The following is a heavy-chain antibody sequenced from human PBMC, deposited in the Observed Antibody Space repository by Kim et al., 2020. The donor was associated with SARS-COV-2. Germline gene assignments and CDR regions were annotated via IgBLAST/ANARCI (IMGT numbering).Heavy chain of an antibody. V-gene: IGHV3-15*01. D-gene: IGHD2-2*02. CDR2: ETG. Sequence: ETGEHDPPVKGRFITSRDDTKNTMYLQMNSLKSEYTAVYYCTQGIGYSMDLWGQGTPVTVSS. CDR3: TQGIGYSMDL. J-gene: IGHJ6*02.